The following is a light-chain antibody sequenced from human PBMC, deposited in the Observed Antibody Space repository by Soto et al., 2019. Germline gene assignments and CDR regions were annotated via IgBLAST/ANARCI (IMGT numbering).Light chain of an antibody. CDR1: SSNIGSNY. Sequence: QSVLTQPPSVSAAPGQKVTISCSGSSSNIGSNYVSWYQQLPGTAPKLLIYDNNKRRSGIPDRFSGSKSGTSATLGITGLQTGDEAHYYCGTWDSGLSGGVFGGGTQLTVL. CDR2: DNN. V-gene: IGLV1-51*01. J-gene: IGLJ2*01. CDR3: GTWDSGLSGGV.